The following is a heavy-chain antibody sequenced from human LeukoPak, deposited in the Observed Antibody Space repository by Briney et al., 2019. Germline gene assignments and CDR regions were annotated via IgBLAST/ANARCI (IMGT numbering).Heavy chain of an antibody. Sequence: PSETLSLTCTVSGGSISSGSYYWSWIRQPAGKGLEWIGRIYTSGSTNYNPSLKSRVTISVDTSKNQFSLKLSFVTAADTAVYYCARGPGVRDIVVVPAAPLNYYYYYMDVWGKGTTVTVSS. CDR3: ARGPGVRDIVVVPAAPLNYYYYYMDV. J-gene: IGHJ6*03. D-gene: IGHD2-2*01. CDR1: GGSISSGSYY. CDR2: IYTSGST. V-gene: IGHV4-61*02.